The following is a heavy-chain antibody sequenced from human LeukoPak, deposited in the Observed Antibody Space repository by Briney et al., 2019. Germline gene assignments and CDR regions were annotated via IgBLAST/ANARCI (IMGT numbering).Heavy chain of an antibody. CDR2: ISYDGSNK. V-gene: IGHV3-30*18. CDR3: AKILHVEDSYFYGMDV. J-gene: IGHJ6*04. CDR1: GFTFSSYG. Sequence: GGSLRLSCAASGFTFSSYGMHWVRQAPGKGLEWVAVISYDGSNKYYADSVKGRFTISRDNSRNTLFQQMNSLRAEDTAVYYCAKILHVEDSYFYGMDVWGKGTTVTVSS. D-gene: IGHD2-21*01.